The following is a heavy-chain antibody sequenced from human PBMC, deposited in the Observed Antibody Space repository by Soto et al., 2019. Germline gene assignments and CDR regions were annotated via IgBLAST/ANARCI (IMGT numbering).Heavy chain of an antibody. V-gene: IGHV3-66*01. CDR1: GFTVSSNS. J-gene: IGHJ6*03. CDR3: AGDNAGILGYYYMDV. CDR2: IYSSGTT. Sequence: GGSLRLSCAASGFTVSSNSMSWVRQAPGRGLEWVSVIYSSGTTYYADSLKGRFTISSDNSKNTVYLQMNSLRVEDTAVYYCAGDNAGILGYYYMDVWGKGTTVTVSS. D-gene: IGHD2-15*01.